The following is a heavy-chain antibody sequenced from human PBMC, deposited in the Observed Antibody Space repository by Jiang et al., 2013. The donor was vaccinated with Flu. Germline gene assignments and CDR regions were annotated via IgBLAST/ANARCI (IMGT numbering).Heavy chain of an antibody. CDR3: ARVASSGYLDS. Sequence: GSGLVKPSETLSLTCAVFGGSFSGHYWSWIRQPPGEGLLWIGEVSHDGSTNYNPSLKSRVTISVDTSKSQFSLRLNSVTAADTAVYFCARVASSGYLDSWGHGILVTVSS. CDR2: VSHDGST. D-gene: IGHD6-19*01. CDR1: GGSFSGHY. J-gene: IGHJ4*01. V-gene: IGHV4-34*01.